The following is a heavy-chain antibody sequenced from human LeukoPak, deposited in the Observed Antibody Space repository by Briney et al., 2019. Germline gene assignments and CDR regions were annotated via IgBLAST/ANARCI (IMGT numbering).Heavy chain of an antibody. CDR3: ARCPGRRCLVLTQHAFDI. Sequence: SETLSLTCTVSGGSISSYYWSWIRQRPRPGLEWIGYLYYSGSTICRDSLKSRGTISVDMSKNEFSLKLSSVSTADTDVYYCARCPGRRCLVLTQHAFDIWGQGTMVTVSS. CDR2: LYYSGST. V-gene: IGHV4-59*08. J-gene: IGHJ3*02. D-gene: IGHD6-19*01. CDR1: GGSISSYY.